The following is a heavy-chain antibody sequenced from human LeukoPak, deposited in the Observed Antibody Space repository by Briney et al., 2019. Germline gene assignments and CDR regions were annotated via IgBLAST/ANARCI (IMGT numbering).Heavy chain of an antibody. CDR2: MNPNSGNT. Sequence: ASVKVSCKASGYTFTSYDINWVRQATGQGLERMGWMNPNSGNTGYAQKFQGRVTMTRNTSISTAYMELSSLRSEDTAVYYCARIRYYYDSSGYYYVKPFDYWGQGTLVTVSS. V-gene: IGHV1-8*01. CDR1: GYTFTSYD. CDR3: ARIRYYYDSSGYYYVKPFDY. J-gene: IGHJ4*02. D-gene: IGHD3-22*01.